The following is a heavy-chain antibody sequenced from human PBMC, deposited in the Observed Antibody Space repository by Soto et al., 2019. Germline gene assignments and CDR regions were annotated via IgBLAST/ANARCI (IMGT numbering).Heavy chain of an antibody. CDR2: IKQDGSEK. CDR1: GFTFSSYW. V-gene: IGHV3-7*01. D-gene: IGHD3-3*01. J-gene: IGHJ6*02. Sequence: LRLSCAASGFTFSSYWMSWVRQAPGKGLEWVANIKQDGSEKYYVDSVKGRFTISRDNAKNSLYLQMNSLRAEDTAVYYCAREGGAIFGVVIIPRLYYGMDVWGQGTTVTVSS. CDR3: AREGGAIFGVVIIPRLYYGMDV.